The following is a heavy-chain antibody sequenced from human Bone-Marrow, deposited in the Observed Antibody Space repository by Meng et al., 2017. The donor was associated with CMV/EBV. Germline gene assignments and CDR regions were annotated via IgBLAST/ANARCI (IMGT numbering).Heavy chain of an antibody. Sequence: SETLSLTCTVSGGSISSYYWSWIRQPPGKGLERIGYIYYSGSTNYNPSLKSRVTISVGTSKNQFSLKLSSVTAADTAVYYCARIKYSSSLSVYYYYGMDVWGQGTTVTVSS. CDR1: GGSISSYY. J-gene: IGHJ6*02. CDR2: IYYSGST. D-gene: IGHD6-6*01. CDR3: ARIKYSSSLSVYYYYGMDV. V-gene: IGHV4-59*01.